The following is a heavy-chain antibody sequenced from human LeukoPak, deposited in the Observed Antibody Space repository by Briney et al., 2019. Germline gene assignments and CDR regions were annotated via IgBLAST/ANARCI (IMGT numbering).Heavy chain of an antibody. CDR1: GYTFTGYY. CDR3: ARGVGATGNWFDP. CDR2: INPNSGGT. Sequence: ASVKVSCKASGYTFTGYYMHWVRQAPGQGLEWMGWINPNSGGTNYAQKFQGRVTMTRDTSISTAYMELSGLRSDDTAVYYCARGVGATGNWFDPWGQGTLVTVSS. V-gene: IGHV1-2*02. D-gene: IGHD1-26*01. J-gene: IGHJ5*02.